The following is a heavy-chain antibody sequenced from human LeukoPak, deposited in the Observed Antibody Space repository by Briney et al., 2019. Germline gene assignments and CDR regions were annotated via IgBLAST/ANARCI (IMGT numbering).Heavy chain of an antibody. J-gene: IGHJ5*02. CDR1: GYTFTGYY. CDR2: INPNSGGT. Sequence: ASVKVSCKASGYTFTGYYMHWVRQAPGQGLEWMGWINPNSGGTNYAQKFQGRVTMTRDTSISTAYMELSRLRSDDTAVYYCARDRQQLGQNWFDPWGQGTLVTVSS. CDR3: ARDRQQLGQNWFDP. D-gene: IGHD6-13*01. V-gene: IGHV1-2*02.